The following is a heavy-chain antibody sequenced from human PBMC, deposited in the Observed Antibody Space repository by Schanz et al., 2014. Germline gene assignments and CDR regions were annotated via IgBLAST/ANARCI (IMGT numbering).Heavy chain of an antibody. CDR1: GFRLSTYG. CDR2: ISFDGTNR. J-gene: IGHJ4*02. Sequence: QVQLVESGGGVVQPGGSLRLSCAASGFRLSTYGMHWVRQAPGKGLEWVAVISFDGTNRHFADSVRGRFTISRDNSKSTMYLQMNSLTPEDTALYDCVRGGSTDCTGGTCYFFDYWGQGTLVTVSS. CDR3: VRGGSTDCTGGTCYFFDY. V-gene: IGHV3-30*19. D-gene: IGHD2-15*01.